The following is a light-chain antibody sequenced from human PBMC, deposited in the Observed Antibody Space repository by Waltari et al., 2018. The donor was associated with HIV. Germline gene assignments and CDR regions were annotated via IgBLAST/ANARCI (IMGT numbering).Light chain of an antibody. J-gene: IGKJ1*01. CDR2: GAF. V-gene: IGKV3-15*01. Sequence: EKVMTQSPATLSVSPGERATLSSRASQSVSSNLAWYQQKPGQAPRLLIYGAFTRATGIPARFSGSGSGTEFTLTISSLQSEDFAVYYCQHYNNWPWTFGQGTKVATK. CDR3: QHYNNWPWT. CDR1: QSVSSN.